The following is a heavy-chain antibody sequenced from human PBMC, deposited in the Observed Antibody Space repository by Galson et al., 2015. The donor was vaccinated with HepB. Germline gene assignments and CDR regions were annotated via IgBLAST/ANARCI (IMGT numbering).Heavy chain of an antibody. CDR2: IDWADDK. J-gene: IGHJ2*01. V-gene: IGHV2-70*04. D-gene: IGHD6-19*01. CDR3: ARSGYSSGWYPWYFDL. Sequence: PALVKPTQTLTLTCTFSGFSLSTTEMRVSWIRQPPGKALEWLARIDWADDKFYSTSLKTRLTISKYTSKNQVVLTMTNMDPVDTATYYCARSGYSSGWYPWYFDLWGRGTLVTVSS. CDR1: GFSLSTTEMR.